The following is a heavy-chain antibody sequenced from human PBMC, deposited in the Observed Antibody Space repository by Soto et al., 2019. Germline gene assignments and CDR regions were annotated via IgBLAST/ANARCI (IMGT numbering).Heavy chain of an antibody. CDR1: GVSFSRYW. J-gene: IGHJ4*02. CDR3: ARESSGYSSYFDY. D-gene: IGHD5-12*01. V-gene: IGHV3-74*01. CDR2: ISSDGSST. Sequence: EVQLVESGGGLVQPGGSLRLSCAAPGVSFSRYWMHWVRQAPGKGLVWVSRISSDGSSTNYADSVKGRFTISRDNAKNAVYLQMNSLTAEDTAVYYCARESSGYSSYFDYWGQGTLVTVSS.